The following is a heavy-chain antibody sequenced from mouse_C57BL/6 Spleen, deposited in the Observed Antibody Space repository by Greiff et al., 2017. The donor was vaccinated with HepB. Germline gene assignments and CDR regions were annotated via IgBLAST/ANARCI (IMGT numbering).Heavy chain of an antibody. CDR1: GYAFSSSW. CDR3: ASNGNYAFYY. CDR2: IYPGDGDT. V-gene: IGHV1-82*01. J-gene: IGHJ2*01. Sequence: VQLQQSGPELVKPGASVKISCKASGYAFSSSWMNWVKQRPGKGLEWIGRIYPGDGDTNYNGKFKGKATLTADKSSSTAYMQLSSLTSEDSAVYFCASNGNYAFYYWGQGTTLTVSS. D-gene: IGHD2-1*01.